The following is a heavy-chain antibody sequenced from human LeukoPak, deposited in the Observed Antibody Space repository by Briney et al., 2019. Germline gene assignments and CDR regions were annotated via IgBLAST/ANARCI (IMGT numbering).Heavy chain of an antibody. J-gene: IGHJ4*02. CDR3: ARGPNSNWSGLDF. V-gene: IGHV3-74*01. Sequence: GGSQRLSCTASGFSFSGHWMHWARQLPGKGLVWVSRTSPTGSTTSYADSVKGRFTVSRDNAKNTLYLQVNNLRAEDTAVYYCARGPNSNWSGLDFWGQGTLLTVSS. CDR1: GFSFSGHW. D-gene: IGHD6-6*01. CDR2: TSPTGSTT.